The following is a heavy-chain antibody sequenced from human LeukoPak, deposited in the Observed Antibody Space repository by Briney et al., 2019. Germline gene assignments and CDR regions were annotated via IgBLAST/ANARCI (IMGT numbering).Heavy chain of an antibody. J-gene: IGHJ4*02. Sequence: GGPLTHSSAPADVPVRCPSVSAVCQAPGTGPEWVANIGPDGSENFYVDSVKGRFTISRDNAKSSLFLQMHSLRDADTAVYSCARGLRGPYWGQGPLVTVSS. V-gene: IGHV3-7*03. CDR2: IGPDGSEN. D-gene: IGHD3-10*01. CDR1: DVPVRCPS. CDR3: ARGLRGPY.